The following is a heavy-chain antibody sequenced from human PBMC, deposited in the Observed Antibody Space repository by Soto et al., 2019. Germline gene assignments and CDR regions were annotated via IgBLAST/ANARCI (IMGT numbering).Heavy chain of an antibody. D-gene: IGHD6-19*01. CDR3: ARGIGRSGWDTYYFAY. V-gene: IGHV5-51*01. J-gene: IGHJ4*02. CDR2: IYPGDSDT. CDR1: GYSVTSYW. Sequence: ESLKISCKGSGYSVTSYWIGWVRQMPGKGLEWMGIIYPGDSDTRYSPSFQGQVTISADKSISTAYLQWSSLKASDTAMSYCARGIGRSGWDTYYFAYWGQGTLVTVSS.